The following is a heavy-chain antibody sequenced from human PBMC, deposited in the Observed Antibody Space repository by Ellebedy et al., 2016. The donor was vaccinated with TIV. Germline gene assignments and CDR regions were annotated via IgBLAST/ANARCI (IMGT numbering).Heavy chain of an antibody. J-gene: IGHJ6*02. CDR3: AKDSKVRYYYYGMDV. V-gene: IGHV3-43*01. CDR2: ISWDGGST. CDR1: GFTFDDYT. Sequence: GESLKISXAASGFTFDDYTMHWVRQAPGKGLEWVSLISWDGGSTYYADSVKGRFTISRDNSKNSLYLQMNSLRTEDTALYYCAKDSKVRYYYYGMDVWGQGTTVTVSS.